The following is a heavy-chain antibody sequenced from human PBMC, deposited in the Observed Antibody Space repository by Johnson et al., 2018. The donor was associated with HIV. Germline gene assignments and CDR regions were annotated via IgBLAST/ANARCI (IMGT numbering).Heavy chain of an antibody. Sequence: VQLVESGGGLVQPGGSLRLSCAASGFTFSSYDMHWVRQATGKGLEWVSAIGTAGDTYYPGSVKGRFTISRENAKNSLYLQMNRLRAGDTALYYCARGQAGEGSTAGAFDIWGQGTMVTVSS. D-gene: IGHD3-16*01. J-gene: IGHJ3*02. CDR1: GFTFSSYD. CDR2: IGTAGDT. V-gene: IGHV3-13*01. CDR3: ARGQAGEGSTAGAFDI.